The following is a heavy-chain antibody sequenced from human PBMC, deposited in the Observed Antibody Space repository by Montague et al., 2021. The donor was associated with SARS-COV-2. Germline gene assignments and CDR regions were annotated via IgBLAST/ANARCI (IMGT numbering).Heavy chain of an antibody. V-gene: IGHV4-34*01. CDR1: GGSFSGYY. CDR3: ARGARQGYGFRLGSFDS. CDR2: INHSRST. D-gene: IGHD3-10*01. Sequence: SETLSLTCAVYGGSFSGYYWNWICQPPGKGLEWIGEINHSRSTNYNPSLKSRVTMSVDTSKNQFSLKLSSVTAADTAVYYCARGARQGYGFRLGSFDSWGQGTLVTVSS. J-gene: IGHJ4*02.